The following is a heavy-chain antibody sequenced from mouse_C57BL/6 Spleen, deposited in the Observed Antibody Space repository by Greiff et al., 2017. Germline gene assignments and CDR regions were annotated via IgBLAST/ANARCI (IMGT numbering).Heavy chain of an antibody. J-gene: IGHJ3*01. D-gene: IGHD2-4*01. Sequence: EVQLQQSGPELVKPGASVKIPCKASGYTFTDYNMDWVKQSHGKSLEWIGDINPNNGGTIYTQKFKGQATLTVDKSSSTAYMELRSLTSEDTAVYYYAGVGDYGRGTWFAYWGQGTLVTVSA. CDR2: INPNNGGT. CDR3: AGVGDYGRGTWFAY. V-gene: IGHV1-18*01. CDR1: GYTFTDYN.